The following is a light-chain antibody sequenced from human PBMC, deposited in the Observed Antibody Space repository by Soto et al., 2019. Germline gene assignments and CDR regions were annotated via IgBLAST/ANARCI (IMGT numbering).Light chain of an antibody. CDR2: DVS. Sequence: QSALTQPASVYGSPGQSITISCTGTSSDVGGYNYVSWYQQHPGKAPKLMIYDVSNRPSGVSNRFSGSKSGNTASLTISGLQAEDEADYYCTSYTSTSSTTYVFGTGTKVTVL. V-gene: IGLV2-14*01. CDR3: TSYTSTSSTTYV. J-gene: IGLJ1*01. CDR1: SSDVGGYNY.